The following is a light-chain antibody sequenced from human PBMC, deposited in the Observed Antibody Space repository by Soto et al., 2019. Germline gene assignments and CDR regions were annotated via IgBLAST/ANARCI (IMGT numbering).Light chain of an antibody. CDR1: QSVNKW. Sequence: DIQMTQSPSTLSASVGDRVTITCRASQSVNKWLAWYQQKPGRAPNLVIYDASTLQTSVTSTFSGSGSGTEFTLTSSILQPDDFGTYYCQQYQSWPYTFGQGTKLEIK. CDR3: QQYQSWPYT. CDR2: DAS. J-gene: IGKJ2*01. V-gene: IGKV1-5*01.